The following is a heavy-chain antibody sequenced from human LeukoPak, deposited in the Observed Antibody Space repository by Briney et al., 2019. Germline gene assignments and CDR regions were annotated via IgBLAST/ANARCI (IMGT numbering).Heavy chain of an antibody. CDR2: IYYSGST. V-gene: IGHV4-59*01. J-gene: IGHJ2*01. CDR3: ARGDSSGWYVPLGYFDL. D-gene: IGHD6-19*01. CDR1: GGSISSYY. Sequence: PSETLSLTCTVSGGSISSYYWSWIRQPPGKGLERIGYIYYSGSTNYNPSLKSRVTISVDTSKNQFSLKLSSVTAADTAVYYCARGDSSGWYVPLGYFDLWGRGTLVTVSS.